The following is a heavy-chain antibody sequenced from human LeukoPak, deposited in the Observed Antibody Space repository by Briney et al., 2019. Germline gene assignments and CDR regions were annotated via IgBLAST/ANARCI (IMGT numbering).Heavy chain of an antibody. D-gene: IGHD3-16*01. V-gene: IGHV3-53*01. Sequence: PGGSLRLSCAVSGFTVSSNYMNWVRQAPGKGLEWVSVIHAGGTTFYADSVKGRFTISGDNSKNTLYLQMNSLRADDTAVYYCAREVRGDYFDFWGQGTLVTVSS. CDR1: GFTVSSNY. CDR2: IHAGGTT. J-gene: IGHJ4*02. CDR3: AREVRGDYFDF.